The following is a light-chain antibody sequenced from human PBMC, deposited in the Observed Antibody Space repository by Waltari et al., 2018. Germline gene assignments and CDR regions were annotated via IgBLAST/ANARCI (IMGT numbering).Light chain of an antibody. CDR3: SSYADNYFYV. CDR1: SSDVGSYKY. CDR2: GVS. J-gene: IGLJ1*01. Sequence: QSALTQPASVSGSPGQSITISCTGTSSDVGSYKYVSLYQQHPGKTPKIMIYGVSNRPAGFSNRFSGSKSGNTASLTSSGLQAEDEADYYCSSYADNYFYVFGTGTKVTVL. V-gene: IGLV2-14*01.